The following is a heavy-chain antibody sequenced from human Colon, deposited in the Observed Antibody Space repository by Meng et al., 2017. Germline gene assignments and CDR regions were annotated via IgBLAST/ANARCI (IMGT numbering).Heavy chain of an antibody. CDR2: IYHSGST. CDR1: GGSISSNGYY. CDR3: ARRRGGSGRDC. D-gene: IGHD3-10*01. J-gene: IGHJ4*02. V-gene: IGHV4-39*01. Sequence: RQLQGSGPGLVNPSETLPLTCTVSGGSISSNGYYWDWVRQPPGKGLEWIGAIYHSGSTSYNPSLQSRVTMFVDTSKNQFSLMLTSVTATDTAVYYCARRRGGSGRDCWGQGTLVTVSS.